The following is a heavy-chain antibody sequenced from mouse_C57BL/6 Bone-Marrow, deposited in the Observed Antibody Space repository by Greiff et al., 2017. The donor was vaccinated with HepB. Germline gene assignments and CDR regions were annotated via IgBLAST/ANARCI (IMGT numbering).Heavy chain of an antibody. Sequence: EVKLMESGGGLVKPGGSLKLSCAASGFTFSSYAMSWVRQTPEKRLEWVATISDGGSYTYYPDNVKGRFTISRDNAKNNLYLQMSHLKSEDTAMYYCARDRRGAMDYWGQGTSVTVSS. CDR2: ISDGGSYT. CDR1: GFTFSSYA. J-gene: IGHJ4*01. CDR3: ARDRRGAMDY. V-gene: IGHV5-4*01.